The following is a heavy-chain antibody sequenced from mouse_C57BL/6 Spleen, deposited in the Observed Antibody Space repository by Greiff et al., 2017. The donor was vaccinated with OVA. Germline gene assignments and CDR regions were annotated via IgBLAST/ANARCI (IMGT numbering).Heavy chain of an antibody. Sequence: VKLQESGAELVKPGASVKMSCKASGYTFTTYPIEWMKQNHGKSLEWIGNFHPYNDDTKYNEKFKGKATLTVEKSSSTVYLELSRLTSDDSAVYYCASGLLFRGWYFDVWGTGTTVTVSS. D-gene: IGHD1-1*01. J-gene: IGHJ1*03. CDR1: GYTFTTYP. CDR3: ASGLLFRGWYFDV. V-gene: IGHV1-47*01. CDR2: FHPYNDDT.